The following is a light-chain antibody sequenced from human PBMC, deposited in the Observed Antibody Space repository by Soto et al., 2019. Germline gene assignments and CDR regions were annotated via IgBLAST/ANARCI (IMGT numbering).Light chain of an antibody. CDR1: NIGSKS. V-gene: IGLV3-21*02. CDR2: DDD. Sequence: SYELTQPPSVSVAPGQTARIHCDGNNIGSKSVHWYQQKPGQAPVLVVYDDDDRPSGIPERLTGSNSGSTATLTISKVEAGDEADYYCQVWDSGSNHWVFGGGTQLTVL. J-gene: IGLJ3*02. CDR3: QVWDSGSNHWV.